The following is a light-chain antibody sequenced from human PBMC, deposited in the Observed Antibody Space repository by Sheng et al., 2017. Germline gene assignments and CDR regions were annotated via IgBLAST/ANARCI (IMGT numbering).Light chain of an antibody. V-gene: IGKV1-39*01. Sequence: DIQMTQSPSTLSASVGERVTITCRVSQTVSSWLAWYQQKVGKAPKLLIYAASSLQSGVPSRFSGSGSGTDFTLTTSSLQPEDFATYLCQQSYSTPYTFGQGTKLEI. CDR1: QTVSSW. CDR3: QQSYSTPYT. J-gene: IGKJ2*01. CDR2: AAS.